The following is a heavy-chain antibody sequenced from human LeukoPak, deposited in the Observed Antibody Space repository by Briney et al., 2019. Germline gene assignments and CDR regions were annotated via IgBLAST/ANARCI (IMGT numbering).Heavy chain of an antibody. Sequence: ASVKVSCKASGYTFTGYYMHWVRQAPGQGLEWMGRINPKSGGTNYAQDFQGRVTMTRDTSINTAYMELSRVRSDDTAVYYCAISTSPYVIEVWTNGPLDYWGQGTLVTVSS. V-gene: IGHV1-2*06. D-gene: IGHD3-22*01. J-gene: IGHJ4*02. CDR1: GYTFTGYY. CDR2: INPKSGGT. CDR3: AISTSPYVIEVWTNGPLDY.